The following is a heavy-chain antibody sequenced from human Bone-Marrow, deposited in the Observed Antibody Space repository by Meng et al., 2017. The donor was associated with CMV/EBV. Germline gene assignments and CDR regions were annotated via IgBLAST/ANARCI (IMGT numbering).Heavy chain of an antibody. CDR3: SRALGYCSSTSCYTFDY. CDR1: GFTFSNYW. J-gene: IGHJ4*02. Sequence: GESLKISCTASGFTFSNYWMHWVRQAPGKGLEWVSYISSSSSTIYYADSVKGRFTISRDNAKNSLYLQMNSLRAEDTAVYYCSRALGYCSSTSCYTFDYWGQGTLVTVYS. CDR2: ISSSSSTI. V-gene: IGHV3-48*04. D-gene: IGHD2-2*02.